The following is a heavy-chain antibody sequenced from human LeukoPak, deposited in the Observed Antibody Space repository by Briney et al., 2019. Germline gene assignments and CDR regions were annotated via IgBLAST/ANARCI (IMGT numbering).Heavy chain of an antibody. V-gene: IGHV1-69*05. CDR1: GGTFSSYA. J-gene: IGHJ4*02. Sequence: ASVKVSCKASGGTFSSYAISWVRQAPGQGLEWMGGIIPIFGTANYAQKLQGRVTMTTDTSTSTAYMELRSLRSDDTAVYYCARDPTPHCTNGVCYTGRLRDYWGQGTLVTVSS. CDR2: IIPIFGTA. D-gene: IGHD2-8*01. CDR3: ARDPTPHCTNGVCYTGRLRDY.